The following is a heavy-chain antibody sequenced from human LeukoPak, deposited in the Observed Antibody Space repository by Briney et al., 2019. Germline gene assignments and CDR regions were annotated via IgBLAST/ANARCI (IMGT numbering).Heavy chain of an antibody. Sequence: PGRSLRLSCTTSGFTFGDYAMSWVRQAPGRGLEWVGFIRSKTYGGTTEYAASVKGRFIISRDDSKSTAYLQMNSLKTGDTAVYYCASPDFDYWGQGTLVTVSS. CDR3: ASPDFDY. J-gene: IGHJ4*01. CDR2: IRSKTYGGTT. CDR1: GFTFGDYA. V-gene: IGHV3-49*04.